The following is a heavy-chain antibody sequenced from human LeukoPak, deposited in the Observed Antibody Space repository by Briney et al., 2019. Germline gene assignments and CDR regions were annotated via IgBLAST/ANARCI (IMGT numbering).Heavy chain of an antibody. CDR2: IYYSGST. Sequence: SETLSLTCTVSGGSISSYYWSWIRQPPGKGLEWIGYIYYSGSTNYSPSLKSRVTVSVDMSKNQFSLRLSSVTAADTAVYYCAGYKRIPLDYWGQGTLVTVSS. D-gene: IGHD5-24*01. CDR3: AGYKRIPLDY. J-gene: IGHJ4*02. CDR1: GGSISSYY. V-gene: IGHV4-59*01.